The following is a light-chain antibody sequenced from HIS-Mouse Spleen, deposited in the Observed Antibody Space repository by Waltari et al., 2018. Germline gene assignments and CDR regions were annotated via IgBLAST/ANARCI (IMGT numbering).Light chain of an antibody. Sequence: QSALTQPRSVSGSPGQSVTISCPGTSSDVGGYTSVSWYQQHPGKAPKLMIYDVSKRPSGVPDRFSGSKSGNTASLTISGLQAEDEADYYCCSYAGSYPYVFGTGTKVTVL. J-gene: IGLJ1*01. V-gene: IGLV2-11*01. CDR1: SSDVGGYTS. CDR3: CSYAGSYPYV. CDR2: DVS.